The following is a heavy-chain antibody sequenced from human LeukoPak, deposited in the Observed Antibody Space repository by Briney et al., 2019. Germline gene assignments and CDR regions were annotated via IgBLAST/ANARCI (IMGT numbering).Heavy chain of an antibody. CDR3: AKDQTGRYFDWFPPGDY. CDR2: VTGSGDHST. J-gene: IGHJ4*02. V-gene: IGHV3-23*01. CDR1: GFTFSSYA. D-gene: IGHD3-9*01. Sequence: GGSLRLSCAASGFTFSSYAMSWVRQAPGKGLEWVSSVTGSGDHSTYYTDSVKGRFTISRDNSKNTLYLQMNSLRAEDTAVYYCAKDQTGRYFDWFPPGDYWGQGTLVTVSS.